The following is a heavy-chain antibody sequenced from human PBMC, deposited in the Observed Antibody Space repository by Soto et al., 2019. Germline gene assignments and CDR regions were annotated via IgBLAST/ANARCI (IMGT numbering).Heavy chain of an antibody. CDR3: AKDHVVVVAATKAFYYYYMDV. CDR2: ISGSGGST. CDR1: GFTFSSYA. J-gene: IGHJ6*03. V-gene: IGHV3-23*01. Sequence: GGSLRLSCAASGFTFSSYAMSWVRQAPGKGLEWVSAISGSGGSTYYGDSVKGRFTISRDNSKNTLYRQMNSLRAEDTAVYYCAKDHVVVVAATKAFYYYYMDVWGKGTTVTVSS. D-gene: IGHD2-15*01.